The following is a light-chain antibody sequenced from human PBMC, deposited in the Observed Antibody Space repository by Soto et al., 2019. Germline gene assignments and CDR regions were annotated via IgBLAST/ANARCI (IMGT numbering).Light chain of an antibody. Sequence: DIQMTQSPSSLSASVGDRVTITCRASQSINSYLNWYQHRPGKAPTLLIYGASTLQSGVPSRFSGSGSGTDFTLTISSLQPEDFATYSCQQSYSAPQTFGQGTKVDIK. CDR2: GAS. CDR1: QSINSY. V-gene: IGKV1-39*01. CDR3: QQSYSAPQT. J-gene: IGKJ1*01.